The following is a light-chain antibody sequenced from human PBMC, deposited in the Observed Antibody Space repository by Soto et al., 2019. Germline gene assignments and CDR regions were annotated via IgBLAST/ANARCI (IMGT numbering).Light chain of an antibody. J-gene: IGLJ1*01. CDR2: EVS. Sequence: QSALTQPASVSGSPGQSITISCTGTSSDVGNYNYVSWYQQHPGKAPKLMIYEVSSRPSGVSNRFSGSKSGNTASLTISGLQAEDEADYYCSSYTSSTDYVFGAGTKVTVL. CDR1: SSDVGNYNY. V-gene: IGLV2-14*01. CDR3: SSYTSSTDYV.